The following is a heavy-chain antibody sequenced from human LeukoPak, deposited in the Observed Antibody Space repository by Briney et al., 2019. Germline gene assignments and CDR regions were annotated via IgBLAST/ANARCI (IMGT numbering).Heavy chain of an antibody. V-gene: IGHV3-48*03. J-gene: IGHJ4*02. D-gene: IGHD5-24*01. CDR1: GFTFSSYQ. CDR3: ARDPEDGDIDY. Sequence: GGSLRLSCAASGFTFSSYQMNWVRQAPGKGLEWVSYITSSGRTMYYADSVRGRFTISRDNAKNSLYLEMNSLRAEDTAVYYCARDPEDGDIDYWGQGTLVTVSS. CDR2: ITSSGRTM.